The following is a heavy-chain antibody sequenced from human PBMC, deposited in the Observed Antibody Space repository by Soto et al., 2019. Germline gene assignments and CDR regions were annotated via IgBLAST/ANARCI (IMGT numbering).Heavy chain of an antibody. CDR3: ASSVSFITTRQDY. CDR2: INPNNGDT. J-gene: IGHJ4*02. D-gene: IGHD3-10*01. V-gene: IGHV1-2*02. Sequence: QVQLVQSGAEVKKPGASVRVSCKASGYTFTDYYMHWVRQAPGQGLECMGWINPNNGDTNYAQKFQGRVTMTRDTSSSTAYLEVRRLRSDDTALYYCASSVSFITTRQDYWGQGTLVKVSS. CDR1: GYTFTDYY.